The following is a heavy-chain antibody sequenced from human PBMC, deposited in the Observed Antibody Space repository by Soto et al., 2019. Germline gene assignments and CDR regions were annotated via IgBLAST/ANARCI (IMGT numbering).Heavy chain of an antibody. CDR3: ASHYDSSGYYYRGLDY. D-gene: IGHD3-22*01. CDR1: GGTFSSYA. V-gene: IGHV1-69*13. Sequence: GPSVKVSCKASGGTFSSYAISWVRQAPGQGLEWMGGIIPIFGTADYAQKFQGRVTITADESTSTGNMELSSLRSEDTAVYYCASHYDSSGYYYRGLDYWGQGTLVTVSS. J-gene: IGHJ4*02. CDR2: IIPIFGTA.